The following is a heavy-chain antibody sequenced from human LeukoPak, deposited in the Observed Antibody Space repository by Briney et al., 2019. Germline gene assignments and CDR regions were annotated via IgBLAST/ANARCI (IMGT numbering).Heavy chain of an antibody. J-gene: IGHJ5*02. Sequence: ASVKVSCKASGGTFSSYTISWVRQAPGQRLECMGWINPNSDGSNYAQKFQGRVTMTRDTYISTAYMELTRLTSDDPAMYYCARAGQQLVQYSWFDPWGQGTLVTVSS. CDR2: INPNSDGS. D-gene: IGHD6-13*01. CDR3: ARAGQQLVQYSWFDP. CDR1: GGTFSSYT. V-gene: IGHV1-2*02.